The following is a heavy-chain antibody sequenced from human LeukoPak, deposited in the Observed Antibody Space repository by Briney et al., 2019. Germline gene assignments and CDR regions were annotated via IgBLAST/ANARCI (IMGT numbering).Heavy chain of an antibody. CDR1: GYTLTELS. Sequence: ASVKVSCKVSGYTLTELSMHWVRQAPGKGLEWMGGFDPEDGETIYAQKFQGRVTITADKSTSTAYMELSSLRSEDTAVYYCARDPYDSSGYYEEDYWGQGTLVTVSS. J-gene: IGHJ4*02. D-gene: IGHD3-22*01. V-gene: IGHV1-24*01. CDR3: ARDPYDSSGYYEEDY. CDR2: FDPEDGET.